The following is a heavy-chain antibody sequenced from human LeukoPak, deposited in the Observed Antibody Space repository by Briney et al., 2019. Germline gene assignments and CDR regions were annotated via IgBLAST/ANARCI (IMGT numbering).Heavy chain of an antibody. CDR3: AKDSSYYYDSGGDWFDP. Sequence: PGGSLRLSCAASGFTFSSYAMSWVRQAPGKGLEWVSGISGSGGNTYYADSAKGRFTIARDNSKNTLYLQMNRLRAEDTAVYYCAKDSSYYYDSGGDWFDPWGQGTLVTVSS. CDR2: ISGSGGNT. V-gene: IGHV3-23*01. J-gene: IGHJ5*02. D-gene: IGHD3-22*01. CDR1: GFTFSSYA.